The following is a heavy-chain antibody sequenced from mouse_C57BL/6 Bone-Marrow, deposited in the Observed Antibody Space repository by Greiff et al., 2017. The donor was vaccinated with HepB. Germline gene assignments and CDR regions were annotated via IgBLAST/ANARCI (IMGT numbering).Heavy chain of an antibody. CDR3: ARLRYYYGSSIDY. D-gene: IGHD1-1*01. J-gene: IGHJ2*01. CDR1: GYTFTSYW. Sequence: QVQLQQPGAELVRPGSSVKLSCKASGYTFTSYWMHWVKQRPIQGLEWIGNIDPSDSETHYNQKFKDKATLTVDKSSSTAYMQLRSLTSEDSSVYYCARLRYYYGSSIDYWGQGTTLTVSS. V-gene: IGHV1-52*01. CDR2: IDPSDSET.